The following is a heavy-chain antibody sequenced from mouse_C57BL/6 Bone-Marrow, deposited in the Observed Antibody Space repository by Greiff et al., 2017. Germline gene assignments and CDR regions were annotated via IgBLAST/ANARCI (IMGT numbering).Heavy chain of an antibody. CDR3: ARVDIYYGNRYWYVDV. V-gene: IGHV1-61*01. Sequence: QVQLQQSGAELVRPGSSVKLSCKASGYTFTSYWMDWVKQRPGQGLEWIGNIYPSDSETHYNQKFKDKATLTVDKSSSTAYMQLSSLTSEDSAVYYGARVDIYYGNRYWYVDVWGTGTTVTVSS. CDR1: GYTFTSYW. D-gene: IGHD2-1*01. J-gene: IGHJ1*03. CDR2: IYPSDSET.